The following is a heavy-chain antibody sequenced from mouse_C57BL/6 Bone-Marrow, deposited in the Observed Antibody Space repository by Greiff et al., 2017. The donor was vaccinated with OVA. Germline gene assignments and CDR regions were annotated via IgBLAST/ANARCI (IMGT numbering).Heavy chain of an antibody. Sequence: EVQGVESGGGLVQPGGSLKLSCAASGFTFSDYGMAWVRQAPRKGPEWVAFLSNLAYSIYYADTVTGRFTISRENAKNTRYLEMSSLRSEDTAMYYCARHYGNYVWYFDVWGTGTTVTVSS. D-gene: IGHD2-1*01. V-gene: IGHV5-15*01. CDR2: LSNLAYSI. CDR3: ARHYGNYVWYFDV. CDR1: GFTFSDYG. J-gene: IGHJ1*03.